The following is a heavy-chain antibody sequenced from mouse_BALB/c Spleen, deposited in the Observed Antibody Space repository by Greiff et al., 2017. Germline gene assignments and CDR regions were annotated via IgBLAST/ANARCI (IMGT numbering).Heavy chain of an antibody. CDR2: IWAGGST. J-gene: IGHJ4*01. CDR1: GFSLTSYG. V-gene: IGHV2-9*02. D-gene: IGHD2-14*01. Sequence: QVQLQQSGPGLVAPSQSLSITCTVSGFSLTSYGVHWVRQPPGKGLEWLGVIWAGGSTNYNSALMSRLSISKDNSKSQVFLKMNSLQTDDTAMYYCARERGYYRYDELAMDYWGQGTSVTVSS. CDR3: ARERGYYRYDELAMDY.